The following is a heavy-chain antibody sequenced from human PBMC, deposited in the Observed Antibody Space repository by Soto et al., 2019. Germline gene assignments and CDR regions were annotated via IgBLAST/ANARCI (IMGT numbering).Heavy chain of an antibody. CDR1: GFTFSLYS. J-gene: IGHJ4*02. CDR3: VRARSTDSRPDY. V-gene: IGHV3-21*01. CDR2: ITSSSSYI. Sequence: GSLRLSCAASGFTFSLYSMIWVRQAPGKGLEWVASITSSSSYIYYEDSLKGRFTISRDNAKNSLFLQLDSLRAEDTAVYFCVRARSTDSRPDYWGQGSLVTVSS. D-gene: IGHD3-22*01.